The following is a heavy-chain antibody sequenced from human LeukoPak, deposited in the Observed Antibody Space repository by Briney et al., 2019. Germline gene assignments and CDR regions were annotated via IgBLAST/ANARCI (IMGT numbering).Heavy chain of an antibody. J-gene: IGHJ4*02. CDR1: GDSISSYY. V-gene: IGHV4-59*01. Sequence: SETLSLTCTVSGDSISSYYWSWIRQPPGKGLEWIGYIYHRGSTNYNPSLKSRVTISADTSKDQFSLKLASVTAADTAVYYCATGYSSTWYYFDSWGQGTLVTVSS. CDR2: IYHRGST. CDR3: ATGYSSTWYYFDS. D-gene: IGHD6-13*01.